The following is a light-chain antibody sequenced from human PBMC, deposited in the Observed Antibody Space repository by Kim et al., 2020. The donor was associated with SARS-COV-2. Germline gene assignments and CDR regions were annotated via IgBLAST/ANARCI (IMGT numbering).Light chain of an antibody. CDR2: GKN. V-gene: IGLV3-19*01. CDR1: SLRSYD. J-gene: IGLJ2*01. Sequence: VALGQTVRITCQGDSLRSYDASWYQQRPGQAPVLVIYGKNNRPSGVPDRFSGSSSGNTASLTITGAQAEDEADYYCNSRDSSGNQVFGGGTKLTVL. CDR3: NSRDSSGNQV.